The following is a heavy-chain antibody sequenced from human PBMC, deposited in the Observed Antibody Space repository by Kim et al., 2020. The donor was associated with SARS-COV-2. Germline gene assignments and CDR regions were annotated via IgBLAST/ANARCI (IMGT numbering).Heavy chain of an antibody. CDR3: ARGGGRYYGSGSYSKDAFDI. Sequence: RFTISRDNSKNTLYLQMNSLRAEDTAVYYCARGGGRYYGSGSYSKDAFDIWGQGTMVTVSS. D-gene: IGHD3-10*01. J-gene: IGHJ3*02. V-gene: IGHV3-53*01.